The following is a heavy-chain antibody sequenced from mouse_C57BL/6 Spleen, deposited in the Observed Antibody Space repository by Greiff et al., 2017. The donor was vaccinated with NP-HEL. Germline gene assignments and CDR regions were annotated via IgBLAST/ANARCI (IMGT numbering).Heavy chain of an antibody. CDR1: GYTFTSYW. Sequence: QVQLQQPGAELVKPGASVKLSCKASGYTFTSYWMHWVKQRPGQGLEWIGMIHPNSGSTNYNEKFKSKATLTVDKSSSTAYMQLSILTSEDSAVYYCARSALTGYFDVWGTGTTVTVSS. CDR3: ARSALTGYFDV. V-gene: IGHV1-64*01. CDR2: IHPNSGST. J-gene: IGHJ1*03.